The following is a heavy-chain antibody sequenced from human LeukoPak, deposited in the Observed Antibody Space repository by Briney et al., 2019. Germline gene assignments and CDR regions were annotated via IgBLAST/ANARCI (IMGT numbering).Heavy chain of an antibody. D-gene: IGHD5-24*01. CDR1: GGTFSSYA. J-gene: IGHJ5*02. CDR2: IIPILGIA. V-gene: IGHV1-69*04. Sequence: ASVKVSCKASGGTFSSYAISWVRQAPGQGLEWMGRIIPILGIANYAQKFQGRVTITADKSTSTAYMELSSLRSEDTVVYYCARARGGYNYEPWGQGTLVTVSS. CDR3: ARARGGYNYEP.